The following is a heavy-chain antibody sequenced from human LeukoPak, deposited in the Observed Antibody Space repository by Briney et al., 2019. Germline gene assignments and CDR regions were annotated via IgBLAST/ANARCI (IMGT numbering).Heavy chain of an antibody. CDR1: GFTFSSYS. CDR3: ARDSDSDGFWSGYYSY. D-gene: IGHD3-3*01. J-gene: IGHJ4*02. Sequence: GGSLRLSCAASGFTFSSYSMNWVRQAPGKGLEWVSSISSSSSYIYYADSVKGRFTISRDNAKNSLYLQMNSLRAEDTAVYYCARDSDSDGFWSGYYSYWGQGTLVTVSS. CDR2: ISSSSSYI. V-gene: IGHV3-21*01.